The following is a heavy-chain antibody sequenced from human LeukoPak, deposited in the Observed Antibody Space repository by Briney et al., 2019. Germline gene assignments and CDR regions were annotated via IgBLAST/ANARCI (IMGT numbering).Heavy chain of an antibody. CDR1: GGSVSSSSHY. CDR3: ARRDCSGGSCYFQP. CDR2: INYSGST. D-gene: IGHD2-15*01. Sequence: SETLSLTCTVSGGSVSSSSHYWNWIRQPPGKGLEWIGSINYSGSTNYNPSLQSRVSISVDTSKSQFSLRLSSVSAADTAMYYCARRDCSGGSCYFQPWGQGTLVTVSS. V-gene: IGHV4-39*01. J-gene: IGHJ1*01.